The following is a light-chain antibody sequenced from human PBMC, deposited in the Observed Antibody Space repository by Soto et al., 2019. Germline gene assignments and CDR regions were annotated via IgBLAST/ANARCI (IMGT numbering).Light chain of an antibody. CDR1: SHDIGGYKY. CDR2: EGT. Sequence: QSALTQPASVSGSPGQSITISCTGTSHDIGGYKYVSWYQQHPGKAPKVVVYEGTKRPSGVSNRFSGSNSGGTASLTISGLQAEDEASYFCCAYVGARSYVFGPGTKVTVL. CDR3: CAYVGARSYV. V-gene: IGLV2-14*01. J-gene: IGLJ1*01.